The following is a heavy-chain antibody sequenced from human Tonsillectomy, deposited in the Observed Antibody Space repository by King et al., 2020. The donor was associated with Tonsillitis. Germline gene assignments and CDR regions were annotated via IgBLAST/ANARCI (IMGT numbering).Heavy chain of an antibody. CDR3: ARGGRLGALDY. CDR2: IKEDGSDK. V-gene: IGHV3-7*01. CDR1: GFTFSGDW. J-gene: IGHJ4*02. D-gene: IGHD3-16*01. Sequence: VQLVESGGGLVQPGGSLRLSCAASGFTFSGDWMTWVRQAPGKGLEWVANIKEDGSDKYYLDSVKGRFTISRDNAKNSLYLQMTSLRAEDTSVYYCARGGRLGALDYWGQGTLVTVSS.